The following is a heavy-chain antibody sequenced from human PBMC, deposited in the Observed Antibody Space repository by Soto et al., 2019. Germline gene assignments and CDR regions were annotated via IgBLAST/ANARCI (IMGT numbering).Heavy chain of an antibody. J-gene: IGHJ3*01. Sequence: PGGSLRLSCAASGFTLEAYSLHWVRQLQGKGLEWVAGISGDSGSSGYADSVRGRVTASRDNAKNSLFLQMSSLRHEDTALYYCTKRRSARPGFDAFDLGGQGTMVTVS. CDR1: GFTLEAYS. V-gene: IGHV3-9*01. CDR2: ISGDSGSS. CDR3: TKRRSARPGFDAFDL.